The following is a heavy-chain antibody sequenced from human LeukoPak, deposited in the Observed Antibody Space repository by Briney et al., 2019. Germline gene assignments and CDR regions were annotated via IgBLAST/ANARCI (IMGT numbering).Heavy chain of an antibody. V-gene: IGHV1-8*02. CDR3: ARGEYYGSGSWGY. J-gene: IGHJ4*02. D-gene: IGHD3-10*01. CDR2: MNPNSGYA. Sequence: ASVKVSCKAYGYSFTSYDINWVRQASGQGLEWMGWMNPNSGYAGFAQKFQGRVTSTRDTSTGTAYLKLSSLRSEDTAVYFCARGEYYGSGSWGYWGQGTLVTVSS. CDR1: GYSFTSYD.